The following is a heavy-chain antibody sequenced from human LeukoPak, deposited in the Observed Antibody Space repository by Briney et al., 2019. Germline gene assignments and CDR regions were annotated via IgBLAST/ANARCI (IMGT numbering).Heavy chain of an antibody. CDR1: GFTFSSYA. CDR3: ARELSAYCGGDCYSANGDAFAF. J-gene: IGHJ3*01. CDR2: ISYDGSNK. V-gene: IGHV3-30-3*01. D-gene: IGHD2-21*02. Sequence: PGGSLRLSCAASGFTFSSYAMHWVRQAPGKGLEWVAVISYDGSNKYYADSVKGRFTISRDNSKNTLYLQMNSLRAEDTAVYYCARELSAYCGGDCYSANGDAFAFWGQGTMVSVSS.